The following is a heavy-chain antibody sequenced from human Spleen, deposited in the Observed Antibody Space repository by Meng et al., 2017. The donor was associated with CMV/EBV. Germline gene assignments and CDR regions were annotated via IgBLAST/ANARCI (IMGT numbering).Heavy chain of an antibody. CDR2: ISAYNGIT. Sequence: ASVKVSCKASGYTFTYFGTSWVRQAPGQGLEWMGWISAYNGITNYAQKLQGRVTITTDESTSTAYMELSSLRSEDTAVYYCARDNPAAGTHYYYYGMDVWGQGTTVTVSS. CDR3: ARDNPAAGTHYYYYGMDV. D-gene: IGHD6-13*01. CDR1: GYTFTYFG. J-gene: IGHJ6*02. V-gene: IGHV1-18*01.